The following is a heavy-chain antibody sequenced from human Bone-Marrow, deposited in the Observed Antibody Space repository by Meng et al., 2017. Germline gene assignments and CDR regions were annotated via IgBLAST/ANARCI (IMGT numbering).Heavy chain of an antibody. V-gene: IGHV4-39*07. J-gene: IGHJ1*01. CDR1: GGSISSSSYY. CDR2: IYYSGST. Sequence: QLRLQESGQGLVKPSETLSLPCTGSGGSISSSSYYWGWIRQPPGKGLEWIGSIYYSGSTYYNPSLKSRVTISVDTSKNQFSLKLSSVTAADTAVYYCARVRIDSSGWYSIQHWGQGTLVTVSS. CDR3: ARVRIDSSGWYSIQH. D-gene: IGHD6-19*01.